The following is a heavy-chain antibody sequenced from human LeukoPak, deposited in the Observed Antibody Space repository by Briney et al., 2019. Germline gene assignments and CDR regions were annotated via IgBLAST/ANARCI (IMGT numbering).Heavy chain of an antibody. J-gene: IGHJ4*02. CDR3: AREFYPYYFDY. CDR2: INPNSGGT. V-gene: IGHV1-2*06. CDR1: GYTFTGYY. Sequence: GASVKVSCKASGYTFTGYYIHWVRQAPGQGLEWLGRINPNSGGTNYAQKFQGRVTMTRDTSISTAYMELSRLRSDDTAEYYCAREFYPYYFDYWGQGTLVIVSS.